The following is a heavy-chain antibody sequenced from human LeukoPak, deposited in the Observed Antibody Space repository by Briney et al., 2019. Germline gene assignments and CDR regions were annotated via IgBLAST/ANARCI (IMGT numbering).Heavy chain of an antibody. J-gene: IGHJ5*02. CDR3: ARSLSAAGPFDP. CDR2: INPNSGDT. D-gene: IGHD6-13*01. CDR1: GYSFTDYY. Sequence: ASVKVSCKASGYSFTDYYTHWVRQAPGQDFEWMGWINPNSGDTKYAQKFQDWVTMTRDTSINTAYMDMSRLRSDDTAVYYCARSLSAAGPFDPWGQGTLVTVSS. V-gene: IGHV1-2*04.